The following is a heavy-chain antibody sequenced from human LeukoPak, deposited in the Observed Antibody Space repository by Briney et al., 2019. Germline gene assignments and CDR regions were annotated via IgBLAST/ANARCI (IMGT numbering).Heavy chain of an antibody. CDR2: ITLDGSDS. CDR1: GFPFSSYW. D-gene: IGHD1-1*01. V-gene: IGHV3-7*04. Sequence: PGGSLRLSCAASGFPFSSYWMAWVRQAPGKGREWVATITLDGSDSYYVDSVKGRFTVSRDNAKNSLYLQMNSLRVEDTAVFYCTTENWYVFENWGQGSLVTVSS. CDR3: TTENWYVFEN. J-gene: IGHJ4*02.